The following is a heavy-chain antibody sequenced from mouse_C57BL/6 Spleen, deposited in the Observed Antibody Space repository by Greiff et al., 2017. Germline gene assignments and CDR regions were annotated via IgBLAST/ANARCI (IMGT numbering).Heavy chain of an antibody. Sequence: EVQGVESGGGLVQPGGSLSLSCAASGFTFTDYYMSWVRQPPGKALEWLGFIRNKANGYTTEYSASVKGRFTISGDNSQSILYLQMNALRAEDSATYYCARGSNYWYFDVWGTGTTVTVSS. CDR1: GFTFTDYY. CDR2: IRNKANGYTT. V-gene: IGHV7-3*01. D-gene: IGHD1-1*01. J-gene: IGHJ1*03. CDR3: ARGSNYWYFDV.